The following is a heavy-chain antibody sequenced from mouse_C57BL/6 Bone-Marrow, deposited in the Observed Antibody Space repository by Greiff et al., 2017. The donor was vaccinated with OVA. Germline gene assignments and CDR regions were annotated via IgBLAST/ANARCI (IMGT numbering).Heavy chain of an antibody. V-gene: IGHV1-69*01. CDR3: ARENYYFWFAY. Sequence: QVQLKQPGAELVMPGASVKLSCKASGYTFTSYWMHWVKQRPGQGLEWIGELDPSDSYTNYNQKFKGKSTLTVDKSSSTAYMQLSSLTSEDSAVYYCARENYYFWFAYWGQGTLVTVSA. J-gene: IGHJ3*01. D-gene: IGHD2-1*01. CDR2: LDPSDSYT. CDR1: GYTFTSYW.